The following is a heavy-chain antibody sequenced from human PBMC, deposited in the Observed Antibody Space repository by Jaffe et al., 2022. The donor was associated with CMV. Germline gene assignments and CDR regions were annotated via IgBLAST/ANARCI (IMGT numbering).Heavy chain of an antibody. CDR1: GGSISSYY. D-gene: IGHD2-2*01. Sequence: QVQLQESGPGLVKPSETLSLTCTVSGGSISSYYWSWIRQPPGKGLEWIGYIYYSGSTNYNPSLKSRVTISVDTSKNQFSLKLSSVTAADTAVYYCARGTRNYYYGMDVWGQGTTVTVSS. J-gene: IGHJ6*02. V-gene: IGHV4-59*01. CDR2: IYYSGST. CDR3: ARGTRNYYYGMDV.